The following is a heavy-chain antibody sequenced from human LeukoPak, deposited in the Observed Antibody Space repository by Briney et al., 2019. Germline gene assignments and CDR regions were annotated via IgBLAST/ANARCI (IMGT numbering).Heavy chain of an antibody. CDR2: INIEGSTT. CDR3: VSDHTGHDDY. D-gene: IGHD1-1*01. Sequence: GGSLRLSCVASGFSLSSYWVHWVRQAPGKGLVWVSRINIEGSTTTYADSVKGRFTISRDSAKKTVSLQMNSLRAEDTAVYYCVSDHTGHDDYWGQGTLVTVSS. CDR1: GFSLSSYW. V-gene: IGHV3-74*03. J-gene: IGHJ4*02.